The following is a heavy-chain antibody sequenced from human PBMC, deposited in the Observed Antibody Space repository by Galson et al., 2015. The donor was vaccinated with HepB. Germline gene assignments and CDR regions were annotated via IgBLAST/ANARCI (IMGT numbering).Heavy chain of an antibody. CDR2: ISGSGGST. V-gene: IGHV3-23*01. D-gene: IGHD3-10*01. CDR1: GFTFSSYA. CDR3: AKEPLRVGERPLLGYFDY. J-gene: IGHJ4*02. Sequence: SLRLSCAASGFTFSSYAMSWVRQAPGKGLEWVSAISGSGGSTYYADSVKGRFTISRDNSKNTLYLQMNSLRAEDTAVYYCAKEPLRVGERPLLGYFDYWGQGTLVTVSS.